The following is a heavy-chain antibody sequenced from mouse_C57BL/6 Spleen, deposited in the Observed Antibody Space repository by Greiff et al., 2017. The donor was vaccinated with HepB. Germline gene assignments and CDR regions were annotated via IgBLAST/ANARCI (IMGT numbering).Heavy chain of an antibody. J-gene: IGHJ2*01. V-gene: IGHV1-9*01. Sequence: VKLQQSGAELMKPGASVKLSCKATGYTFTGYWIEWVKQRPGHGLEWIGEIVPGSGSTNYNEKFKGKATFTAETSSNTAYMQLSSLTTEDSALYYCATHAYYGCDGKCYWGHGTTLSVSS. D-gene: IGHD2-9*01. CDR1: GYTFTGYW. CDR2: IVPGSGST. CDR3: ATHAYYGCDGKCY.